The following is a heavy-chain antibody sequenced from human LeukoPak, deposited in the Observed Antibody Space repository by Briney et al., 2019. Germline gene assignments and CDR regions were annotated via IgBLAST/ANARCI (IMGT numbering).Heavy chain of an antibody. Sequence: SVKVSCKASGGTCSSYAISWVRQAPGQGLEWMGGIIPIFGTANYAQKFQGRVTITTDESTSTAYMELSSLRSEDTAVYYCARVVGQNGFYFDYWGQGTLVTVSS. V-gene: IGHV1-69*05. CDR2: IIPIFGTA. D-gene: IGHD2-15*01. CDR3: ARVVGQNGFYFDY. J-gene: IGHJ4*02. CDR1: GGTCSSYA.